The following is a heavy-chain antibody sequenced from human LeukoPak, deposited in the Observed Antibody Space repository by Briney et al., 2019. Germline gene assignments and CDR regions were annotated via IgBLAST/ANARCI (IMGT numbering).Heavy chain of an antibody. CDR3: ARGPYITMIVVVTGNAFDI. D-gene: IGHD3-22*01. CDR2: INPSGGST. Sequence: ASVKVSCKASGYTFTSYYMHWVRQAPGQGLEWMGIINPSGGSTSYAQKFQGRVTTTRDTSTSTVYMELSSLRSEDTAVYYCARGPYITMIVVVTGNAFDIWGQGTMVTVSS. V-gene: IGHV1-46*01. CDR1: GYTFTSYY. J-gene: IGHJ3*02.